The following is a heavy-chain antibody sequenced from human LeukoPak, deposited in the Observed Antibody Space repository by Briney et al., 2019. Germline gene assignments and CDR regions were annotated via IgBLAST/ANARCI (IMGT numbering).Heavy chain of an antibody. CDR2: ISGYNGNT. D-gene: IGHD3-22*01. V-gene: IGHV1-18*01. Sequence: ASVKVSCKAAGYTFTSYGISWVRQAPGQRLEWMGWISGYNGNTHYAQKLQGRVTMTTDTSTSTAYMELRSLRPDDTAVYYCARDGHRMYYYGSSDYRFDYWGQGTLVTVSS. CDR3: ARDGHRMYYYGSSDYRFDY. CDR1: GYTFTSYG. J-gene: IGHJ4*02.